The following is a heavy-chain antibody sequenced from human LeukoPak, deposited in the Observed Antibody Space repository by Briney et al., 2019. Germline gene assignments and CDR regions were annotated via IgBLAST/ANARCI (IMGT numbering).Heavy chain of an antibody. CDR3: ARNSCSGGSCYENRGYFDY. J-gene: IGHJ4*02. V-gene: IGHV4-61*02. Sequence: SQTLSLTCTVSGGSISSGSYYWSWIRQPAGKGLEWIGRIYISGSTNYNPSLKSRVTISVDTSKNQFSLKLSSVTAADTAVYYCARNSCSGGSCYENRGYFDYWGQGTLVTVSS. CDR1: GGSISSGSYY. D-gene: IGHD2-15*01. CDR2: IYISGST.